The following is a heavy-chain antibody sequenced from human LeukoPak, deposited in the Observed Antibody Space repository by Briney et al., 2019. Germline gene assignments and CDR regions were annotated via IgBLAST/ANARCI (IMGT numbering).Heavy chain of an antibody. Sequence: SETLSLTCAVSGGSISSSSYHWGWIRQAPGKGLEWIGTIYYTGVTYYSPSLSSRVTVSLDTSTNQFSLKLTSVTAAATAVYFCARHPTTPDYWGQGTLVTVSS. CDR1: GGSISSSSYH. V-gene: IGHV4-39*01. CDR2: IYYTGVT. J-gene: IGHJ4*02. CDR3: ARHPTTPDY. D-gene: IGHD1-14*01.